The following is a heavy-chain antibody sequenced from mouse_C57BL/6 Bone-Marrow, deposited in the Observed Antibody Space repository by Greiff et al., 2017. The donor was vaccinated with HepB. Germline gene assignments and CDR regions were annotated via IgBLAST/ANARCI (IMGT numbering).Heavy chain of an antibody. CDR2: IDPETGGT. J-gene: IGHJ3*01. Sequence: VKLQESGAELVRPGASVTLSCKASGYTFTDYEMHWVKQTPVHGLEWIGAIDPETGGTAYNQKFKGKAILTADKSSSTAYMELRSLTSEDSAVYYCMYGYLFAYWGQGTLVTVSA. CDR3: MYGYLFAY. CDR1: GYTFTDYE. V-gene: IGHV1-15*01. D-gene: IGHD2-2*01.